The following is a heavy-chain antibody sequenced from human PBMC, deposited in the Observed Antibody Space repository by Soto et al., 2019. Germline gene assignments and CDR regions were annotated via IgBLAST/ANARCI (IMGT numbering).Heavy chain of an antibody. J-gene: IGHJ5*02. CDR2: IDPSDSYT. V-gene: IGHV5-10-1*01. CDR1: GYSLTSYW. Sequence: PGESLKISCQAFGYSLTSYWISWVRQIPGKGLEWMGRIDPSDSYTNYSPSFQGHDTISVDRSIDTAYLQWSSLKASDTAIYYCARHPPFDPWGQGTLVTVSS. CDR3: ARHPPFDP.